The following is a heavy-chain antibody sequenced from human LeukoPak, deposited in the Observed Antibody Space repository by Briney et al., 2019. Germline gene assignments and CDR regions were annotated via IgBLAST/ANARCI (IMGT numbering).Heavy chain of an antibody. CDR1: GYTFTSYD. Sequence: ASVKVSCKASGYTFTSYDINWVRQATGQGLEWMGWMNPNSGNTGYAQKFQGRVTVTRNTSISTAYMELSSLRSEDTAVYYCARGSAARQRGYYYMDVWGKGTTVTVSS. V-gene: IGHV1-8*01. CDR3: ARGSAARQRGYYYMDV. CDR2: MNPNSGNT. D-gene: IGHD6-6*01. J-gene: IGHJ6*03.